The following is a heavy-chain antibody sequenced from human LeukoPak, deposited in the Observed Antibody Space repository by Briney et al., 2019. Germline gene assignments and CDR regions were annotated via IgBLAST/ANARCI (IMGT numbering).Heavy chain of an antibody. D-gene: IGHD2-21*01. CDR2: IYPGDSDT. CDR3: ARPRGGASFRGAFDT. V-gene: IGHV5-51*01. CDR1: GYSFTNYW. J-gene: IGHJ3*02. Sequence: GESLKISCKGSGYSFTNYWIGWVRQMPGKGLEWMGSIYPGDSDTRYSPSFQGQVAISAATSISTAYLQWSGLKASDTAMYYCARPRGGASFRGAFDTWGQGTMVTVSS.